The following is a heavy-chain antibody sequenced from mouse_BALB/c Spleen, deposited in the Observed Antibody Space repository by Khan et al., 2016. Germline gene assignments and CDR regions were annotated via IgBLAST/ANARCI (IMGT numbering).Heavy chain of an antibody. CDR2: INYSGTT. J-gene: IGHJ3*01. CDR1: GDSITSGY. Sequence: VQLKQSGPNLVKPSQTLSLTCSVTGDSITSGYWNWIRKFPGNKLEYMGYINYSGTTYYNPSLKSRISITRDTSKNQYYLQLNSVTSEDTATYYCARNGPAWFTYWGQGTLVTVSA. V-gene: IGHV3-8*02. CDR3: ARNGPAWFTY.